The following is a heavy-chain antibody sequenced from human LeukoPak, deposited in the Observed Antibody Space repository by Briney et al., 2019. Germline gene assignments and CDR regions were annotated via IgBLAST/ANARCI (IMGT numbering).Heavy chain of an antibody. CDR1: GGSINNHY. CDR2: IHYTGTT. D-gene: IGHD1-7*01. J-gene: IGHJ4*02. CDR3: ARDLDWNYADY. Sequence: SETLSLTCIVSGGSINNHYWTWIRQTPGKGLEWIGDIHYTGTTKYNPSLKSRVTISIDTSKNQFSLIVISVTAADTAVYYCARDLDWNYADYWGQGTLVTVSS. V-gene: IGHV4-59*11.